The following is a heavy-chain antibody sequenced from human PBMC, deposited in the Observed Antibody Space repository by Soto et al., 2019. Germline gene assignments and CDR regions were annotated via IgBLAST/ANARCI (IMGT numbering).Heavy chain of an antibody. J-gene: IGHJ2*01. D-gene: IGHD6-13*01. V-gene: IGHV4-59*08. CDR2: IYYSGST. Sequence: QVQLQESGPGLVKPSETLSLTCTVSGGSISSYYWSWIRQPPGKGLEWIGYIYYSGSTNYNPSLKSRVTISVDTSKNPFSLKLSSVTAADTAVYYCARDLGIAAAGIGYFDLWGRGTLVTVSS. CDR1: GGSISSYY. CDR3: ARDLGIAAAGIGYFDL.